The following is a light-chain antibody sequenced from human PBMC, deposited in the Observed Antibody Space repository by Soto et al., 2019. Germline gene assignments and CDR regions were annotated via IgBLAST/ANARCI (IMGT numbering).Light chain of an antibody. V-gene: IGLV2-14*01. J-gene: IGLJ1*01. CDR1: SSDVGGYNY. CDR3: SSYTSSSTILYV. Sequence: QSALTQPASVSGSPGQSITISCTGTSSDVGGYNYVSWYQQHPGKAPKLMIYDVSNRPSGVSNRFSGSKSGNTASLTISGLQAEDEADYCCSSYTSSSTILYVFGTGTKLTVL. CDR2: DVS.